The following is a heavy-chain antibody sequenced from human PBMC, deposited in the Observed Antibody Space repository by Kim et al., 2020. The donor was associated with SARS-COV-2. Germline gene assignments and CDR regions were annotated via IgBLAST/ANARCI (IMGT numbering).Heavy chain of an antibody. CDR3: VRDLGLRFLDYSGLDV. Sequence: ASVKVSCKASGYIFPNYHMQWVRQAPGQGLEWLGIINPTGCSKTYAQQFQGRLAMSRDTSTSLGYMEMTSLRSEATAVYFCVRDLGLRFLDYSGLDVWGQGAPVTVSS. D-gene: IGHD3-3*01. J-gene: IGHJ6*02. CDR2: INPTGCSK. CDR1: GYIFPNYH. V-gene: IGHV1-46*03.